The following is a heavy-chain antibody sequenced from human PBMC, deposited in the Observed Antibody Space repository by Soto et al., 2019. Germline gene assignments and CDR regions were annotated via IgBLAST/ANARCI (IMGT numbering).Heavy chain of an antibody. CDR1: GYTFTSYD. D-gene: IGHD2-21*02. CDR2: MNPNSGNT. Sequence: GASVKVSCKASGYTFTSYDINWVRQATGRGLEWMGWMNPNSGNTGYAQKFQGRVTMTRNTSISTAYMELSSLRSEDTAVYYCATQFHHCGGDCYRGPYFGMDVWGQGTTVTVSS. V-gene: IGHV1-8*01. CDR3: ATQFHHCGGDCYRGPYFGMDV. J-gene: IGHJ6*02.